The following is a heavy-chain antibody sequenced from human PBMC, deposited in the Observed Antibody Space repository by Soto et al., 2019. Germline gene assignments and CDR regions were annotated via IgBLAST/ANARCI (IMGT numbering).Heavy chain of an antibody. Sequence: GVSVKGSCKASGYTFTGDYVGWVRQAPGQGLEWMGWINPNSGGTNYAQKFQGWVTMTRDTSISTAYMELSGLRSDDTAVYYCARLTETTTGAFDIWGQGTMVTVSS. D-gene: IGHD1-1*01. CDR1: GYTFTGDY. CDR2: INPNSGGT. V-gene: IGHV1-2*04. J-gene: IGHJ3*02. CDR3: ARLTETTTGAFDI.